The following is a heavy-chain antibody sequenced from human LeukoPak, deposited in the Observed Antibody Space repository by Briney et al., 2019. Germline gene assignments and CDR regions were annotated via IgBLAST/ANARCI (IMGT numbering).Heavy chain of an antibody. CDR2: ITGSTKYI. CDR3: ARLHGHGFDP. J-gene: IGHJ5*02. D-gene: IGHD2-8*01. CDR1: GFTFNTYT. V-gene: IGHV3-21*06. Sequence: GGSLRLSCAASGFTFNTYTMNWVRQAPGKGLEWVSAITGSTKYIPSNIYYADAAQGRFTISRDDAKNLVYLQMNSLRAEDTAVYYCARLHGHGFDPWGQGTLVTVSS.